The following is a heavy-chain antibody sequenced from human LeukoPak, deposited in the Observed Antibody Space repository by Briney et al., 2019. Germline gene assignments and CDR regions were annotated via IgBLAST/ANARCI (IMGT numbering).Heavy chain of an antibody. Sequence: GGSLRLSCAASGFTFDDYAMHWVRQAPGKGLEWVSGISWNSGSIGYADSVKGRFTISRDNAKNSLYLQMNSLRAEDTALYYCAKDMGYDSSGYYNDYWGQGTLVTVSS. CDR1: GFTFDDYA. D-gene: IGHD3-22*01. CDR3: AKDMGYDSSGYYNDY. CDR2: ISWNSGSI. J-gene: IGHJ4*02. V-gene: IGHV3-9*01.